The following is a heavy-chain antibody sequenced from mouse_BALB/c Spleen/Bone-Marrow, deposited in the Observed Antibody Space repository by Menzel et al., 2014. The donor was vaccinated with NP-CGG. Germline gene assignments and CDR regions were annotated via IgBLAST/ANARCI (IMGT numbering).Heavy chain of an antibody. V-gene: IGHV3-2*02. CDR3: ARSADWYFDV. Sequence: EVQGVESGPGLVKPSQSLSLTCTVTGYSITSXYXWNWXRQXXXNKLEWMDYISYSGSTSYNPSLKSRISITRDTSKNQFFLQLNSVTAEDTATYYCARSADWYFDVWGAGTTVTVSS. CDR2: ISYSGST. CDR1: GYSITSXYX. J-gene: IGHJ1*01.